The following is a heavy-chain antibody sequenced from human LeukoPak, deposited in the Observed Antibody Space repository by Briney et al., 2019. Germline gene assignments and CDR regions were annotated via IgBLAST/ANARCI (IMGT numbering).Heavy chain of an antibody. CDR1: GFTFSNYW. D-gene: IGHD1-1*01. J-gene: IGHJ4*02. CDR3: ARDSPAGRTYFDY. V-gene: IGHV3-7*05. CDR2: IKQDGSEK. Sequence: GGSRRLSCAASGFTFSNYWMSWVRQAPGKGLEWVANIKQDGSEKYYVDSVKGRFTISRDNAKNSLYLQMNSLRAEDTAVYYCARDSPAGRTYFDYWGQGTLVTVSS.